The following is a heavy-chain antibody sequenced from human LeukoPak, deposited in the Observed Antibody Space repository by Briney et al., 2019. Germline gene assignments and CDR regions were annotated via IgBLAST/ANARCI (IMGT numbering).Heavy chain of an antibody. Sequence: SETLSLTCAVYGGSFSGYYWSWIRQPPGKGLEWIGEINHSGSTNYNPSLKSRITISVHTSKNQFSLKLSSVTAADTAVYYCARGPNDILTGYSSRYYYHYGMDVWGQGTTVTVSS. CDR2: INHSGST. CDR3: ARGPNDILTGYSSRYYYHYGMDV. J-gene: IGHJ6*02. CDR1: GGSFSGYY. V-gene: IGHV4-34*01. D-gene: IGHD3-9*01.